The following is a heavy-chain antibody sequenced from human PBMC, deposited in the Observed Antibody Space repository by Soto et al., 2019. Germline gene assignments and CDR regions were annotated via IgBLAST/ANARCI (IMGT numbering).Heavy chain of an antibody. J-gene: IGHJ4*02. CDR1: GFTFSNYA. D-gene: IGHD2-15*01. V-gene: IGHV3-23*01. CDR2: ITGGGDST. CDR3: AKGQCSGGSCYSPFDY. Sequence: EVQLLESGGGLVQPGGSLRLSCAASGFTFSNYAMSWVRQAPGKGLEWVSTITGGGDSTYFADSVKGRFAISRDNSKNTLYRQMNSLRAEDTAIYYCAKGQCSGGSCYSPFDYWGQGTLVTVSS.